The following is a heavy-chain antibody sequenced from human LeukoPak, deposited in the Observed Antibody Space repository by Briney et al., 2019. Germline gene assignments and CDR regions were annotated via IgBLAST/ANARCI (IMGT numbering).Heavy chain of an antibody. D-gene: IGHD3-22*01. CDR2: IIPIFGTA. CDR1: GGTFSSYA. CDR3: ASQTYYYDSSGYYTPYLFDY. V-gene: IGHV1-69*06. J-gene: IGHJ4*02. Sequence: SVKVSCKASGGTFSSYAISWVRQAPGQGLEWMGGIIPIFGTANYAQKFQGRVTITADKSTSTAYMELSSLRSEDTAVYYCASQTYYYDSSGYYTPYLFDYWGQGTLVTVSS.